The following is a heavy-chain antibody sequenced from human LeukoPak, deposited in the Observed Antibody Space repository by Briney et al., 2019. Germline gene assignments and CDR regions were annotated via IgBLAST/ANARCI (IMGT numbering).Heavy chain of an antibody. CDR3: ARAPARMPTDHFDY. Sequence: QSGGSLRLSCAASGFTFSNYWMGWVRQAPGKGLEWVANINQDGSEKYYVDSVKGRFTISRDNAKNSLYLQMNSLRAEDTAVYYCARAPARMPTDHFDYWGQGTLVTVSS. V-gene: IGHV3-7*01. J-gene: IGHJ4*02. D-gene: IGHD2-2*01. CDR2: INQDGSEK. CDR1: GFTFSNYW.